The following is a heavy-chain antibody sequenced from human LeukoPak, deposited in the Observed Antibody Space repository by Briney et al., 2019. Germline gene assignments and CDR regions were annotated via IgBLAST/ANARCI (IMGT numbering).Heavy chain of an antibody. CDR1: GDSISNYY. D-gene: IGHD6-19*01. CDR2: MYNRGST. Sequence: PSETLSLTCTVSGDSISNYYWSWIRQSPGKELEWIGYMYNRGSTIYNPSLKSRVTISTDTSKNQFSLRLTSVTAADTAVYYCAPAEKAVTGTLDSWGQGTLITVSS. J-gene: IGHJ4*02. V-gene: IGHV4-59*01. CDR3: APAEKAVTGTLDS.